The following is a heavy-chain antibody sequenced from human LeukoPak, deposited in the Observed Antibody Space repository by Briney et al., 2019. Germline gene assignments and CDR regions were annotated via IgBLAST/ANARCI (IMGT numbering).Heavy chain of an antibody. CDR2: IYSGGST. CDR3: AKSNSGSYLAYFDY. V-gene: IGHV3-53*01. Sequence: GGSLRLSCAASGFTVSSNYMSWVRQAPGKGLEWVSVIYSGGSTYYADSVKGRFTISRDNSKNTLYLQMNSLRAEDTAVYYCAKSNSGSYLAYFDYWGQGTLVTVSS. CDR1: GFTVSSNY. D-gene: IGHD1-26*01. J-gene: IGHJ4*02.